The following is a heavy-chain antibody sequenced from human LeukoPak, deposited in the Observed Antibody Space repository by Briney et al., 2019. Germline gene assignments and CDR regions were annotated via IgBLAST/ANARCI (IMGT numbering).Heavy chain of an antibody. CDR1: NGSISSFY. CDR3: ASYYDVVFDY. D-gene: IGHD3-16*01. J-gene: IGHJ4*02. Sequence: SETLSLTCTVSNGSISSFYWTWIRQPPGKGLEWIGYIYYTGTTDYNPSLKSRVTISVDTSKNQFSLKLSSVTAADTAVYYCASYYDVVFDYWGQGTLVTVSS. V-gene: IGHV4-59*08. CDR2: IYYTGTT.